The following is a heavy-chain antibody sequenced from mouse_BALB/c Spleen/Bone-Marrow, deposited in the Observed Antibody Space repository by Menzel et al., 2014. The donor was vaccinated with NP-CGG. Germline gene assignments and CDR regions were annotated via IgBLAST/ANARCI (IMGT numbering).Heavy chain of an antibody. CDR1: GYSFTGYY. D-gene: IGHD2-14*01. J-gene: IGHJ4*01. V-gene: IGHV1-18*01. CDR2: INPNNGAT. CDR3: TKSYRVDGALDY. Sequence: DVQLQESGPELVKPGASVKISCKASGYSFTGYYIHWVKQSPVKSLEWIGRINPNNGATNYNQNFKDKATLTVDKSSSTAYMELRSLTSEDSAVYYCTKSYRVDGALDYWGEGTSVTVSS.